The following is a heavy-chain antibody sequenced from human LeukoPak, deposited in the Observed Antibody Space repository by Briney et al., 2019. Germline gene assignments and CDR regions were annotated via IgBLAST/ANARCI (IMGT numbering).Heavy chain of an antibody. D-gene: IGHD3-10*01. J-gene: IGHJ5*02. CDR3: ARGLYGSGSFNWFDP. CDR2: INPNSGGT. Sequence: ASVKVSCKASGYTFTGYYMHWVRQAPGQGLEWMGWINPNSGGTNYAQKFQGRVTMTRDTSISTAYMELSRLRSDDTAVYYCARGLYGSGSFNWFDPWGQGTLVTVSS. CDR1: GYTFTGYY. V-gene: IGHV1-2*02.